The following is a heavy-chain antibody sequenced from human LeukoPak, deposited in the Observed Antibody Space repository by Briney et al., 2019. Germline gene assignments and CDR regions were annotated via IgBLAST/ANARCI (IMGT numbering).Heavy chain of an antibody. D-gene: IGHD3-22*01. Sequence: ASETQSLTCTVSGGSISSSSYYWGWIRQPPGRGLEWIGSIYYSGSTYYNPSLKSRVTISVDTSKNQFSLKLSSVTAADTAVYYCARHPSYYYDSSGYFDIWGQGTMVTVSS. J-gene: IGHJ3*02. CDR3: ARHPSYYYDSSGYFDI. V-gene: IGHV4-39*01. CDR1: GGSISSSSYY. CDR2: IYYSGST.